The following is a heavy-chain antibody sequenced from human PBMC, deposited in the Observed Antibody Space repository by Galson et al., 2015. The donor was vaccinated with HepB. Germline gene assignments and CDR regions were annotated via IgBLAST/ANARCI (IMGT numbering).Heavy chain of an antibody. CDR1: GLTFSGYS. D-gene: IGHD3-22*01. J-gene: IGHJ4*02. Sequence: SLRLSCAASGLTFSGYSMNWVRQAPGKGLEWVSYISSRSTTIHYADSVRGRFTISRDNAKKSLYLQMNSLRAEDTAVYYCAVYFYDTTGYLVRAFFDYWGQGTLVSVSS. V-gene: IGHV3-48*01. CDR2: ISSRSTTI. CDR3: AVYFYDTTGYLVRAFFDY.